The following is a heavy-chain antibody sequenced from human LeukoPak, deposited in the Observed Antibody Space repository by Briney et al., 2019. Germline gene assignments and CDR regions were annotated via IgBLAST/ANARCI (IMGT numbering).Heavy chain of an antibody. D-gene: IGHD2-2*01. Sequence: GGSLRLSCAASEFTFSSHAMIWVRQAPGKGLEWVSSITSTSSDIFYTDSVKGRFTISRDNAKSSLYLQMNSLRAEDTAVYYCARGGYCSSTSCYPSYYYYYYYMDVWGKGTTVTVSS. CDR3: ARGGYCSSTSCYPSYYYYYYYMDV. CDR1: EFTFSSHA. CDR2: ITSTSSDI. V-gene: IGHV3-21*01. J-gene: IGHJ6*03.